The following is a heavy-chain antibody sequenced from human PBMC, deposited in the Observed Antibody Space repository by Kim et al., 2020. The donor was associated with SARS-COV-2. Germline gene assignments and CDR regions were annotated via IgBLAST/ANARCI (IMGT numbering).Heavy chain of an antibody. Sequence: YYNPYLKSRVTISVDTSKNQFSLTLSSVTAADTAVYYCARTGYSSSWFDYWGQGTLVTVSS. J-gene: IGHJ4*02. V-gene: IGHV4-31*02. CDR3: ARTGYSSSWFDY. D-gene: IGHD6-13*01.